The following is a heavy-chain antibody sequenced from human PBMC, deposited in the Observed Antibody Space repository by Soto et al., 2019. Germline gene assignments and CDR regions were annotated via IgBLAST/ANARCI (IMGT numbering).Heavy chain of an antibody. D-gene: IGHD2-15*01. CDR2: ISNRGDT. Sequence: EVQLVESGGGLVQPGGSLRLSCTASGFIVSDTYVNWVRQAPGKGLEWVSVISNRGDTHYADSVRGRFRLSRDISDNTLHLQMNNLRVEDMAVYYCAKEPRYCRGGSCSITGDAYDIWGQGTMVTVSS. J-gene: IGHJ3*02. CDR3: AKEPRYCRGGSCSITGDAYDI. CDR1: GFIVSDTY. V-gene: IGHV3-66*01.